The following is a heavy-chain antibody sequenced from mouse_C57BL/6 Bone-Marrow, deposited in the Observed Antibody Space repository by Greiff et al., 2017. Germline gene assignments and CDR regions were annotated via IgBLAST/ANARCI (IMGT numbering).Heavy chain of an antibody. J-gene: IGHJ3*01. CDR1: GYTFTDYY. CDR2: INPYNGGT. CDR3: ARELRPWFAY. V-gene: IGHV1-19*01. Sequence: VQLQQSGPVLVKPGASVKMSCKASGYTFTDYYMNWVKQSHGKSLEWIGVINPYNGGTSYNQKFKGKATLTVDKSSSTAYMELNSLTSEDSAVYYCARELRPWFAYWGQGTLVTVSA. D-gene: IGHD1-2*01.